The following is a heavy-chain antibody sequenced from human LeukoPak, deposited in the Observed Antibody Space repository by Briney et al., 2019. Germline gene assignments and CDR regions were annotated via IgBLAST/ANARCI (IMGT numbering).Heavy chain of an antibody. CDR3: ARLYVSFRAFEI. J-gene: IGHJ3*02. CDR2: IYYSGST. CDR1: GGSISSGSYY. Sequence: SETLSLTCSVSGGSISSGSYYWSWIRQHPGKGLEWIGYIYYSGSTYYNPSLKSRVTISVDTSKNQFSLKLNSVTAADTAVYYCARLYVSFRAFEIWGQGTIITVSS. V-gene: IGHV4-31*03. D-gene: IGHD2-8*01.